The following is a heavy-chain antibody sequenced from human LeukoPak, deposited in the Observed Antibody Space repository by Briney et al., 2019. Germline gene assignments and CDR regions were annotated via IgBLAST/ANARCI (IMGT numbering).Heavy chain of an antibody. CDR3: ARRYCSGGNCYGYFDY. V-gene: IGHV3-74*01. J-gene: IGHJ4*02. Sequence: AGSLRLSCAASGFTFSNYWMYWVRQAPGEGLVWVSRINSDGSSTTCSDSVKGRFTISRDNAKNTLYLQMNSLRGEDTAVYYCARRYCSGGNCYGYFDYWGQGTLVTVSS. CDR1: GFTFSNYW. D-gene: IGHD2-15*01. CDR2: INSDGSST.